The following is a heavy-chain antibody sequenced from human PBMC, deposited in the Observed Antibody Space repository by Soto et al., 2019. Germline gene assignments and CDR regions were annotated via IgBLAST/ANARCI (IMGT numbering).Heavy chain of an antibody. Sequence: ASVKVSCKASGYTFTGYYMHWVRQAPGQGLEWMGWINPNSGGTNYAQKFQGWVTMTRDTSISTAYMELSRLRSDDTAVYYCARDGLVGAPWYYDLWGRGTLVTVSS. V-gene: IGHV1-2*04. CDR1: GYTFTGYY. J-gene: IGHJ2*01. CDR3: ARDGLVGAPWYYDL. D-gene: IGHD1-26*01. CDR2: INPNSGGT.